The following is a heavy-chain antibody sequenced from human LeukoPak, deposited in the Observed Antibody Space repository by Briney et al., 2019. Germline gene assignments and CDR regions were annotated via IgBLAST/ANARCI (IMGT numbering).Heavy chain of an antibody. Sequence: PGGSLRLSCAASGFTFSSYGMHWVRQAPGKGLEWVAVISYDGSNKYYADSVKGRFTISRDNSKNTLYLQMNSLRAEDTAVYYCAREYYDFWSGYANWFDPWGQGTLVTVSS. CDR1: GFTFSSYG. CDR2: ISYDGSNK. J-gene: IGHJ5*02. D-gene: IGHD3-3*01. V-gene: IGHV3-30*03. CDR3: AREYYDFWSGYANWFDP.